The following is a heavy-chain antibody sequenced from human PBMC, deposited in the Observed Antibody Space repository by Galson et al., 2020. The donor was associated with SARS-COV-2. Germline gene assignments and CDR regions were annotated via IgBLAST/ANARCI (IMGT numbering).Heavy chain of an antibody. CDR1: GGTFSSYA. V-gene: IGHV1-69*10. J-gene: IGHJ6*02. CDR2: IIPILGIA. CDR3: ARALGAFQGYCSSTSCWSPSYGMDV. Sequence: KISCKASGGTFSSYAISWVRQAPGQGLEWMGGIIPILGIANYAQKFQGRVTITADESTSTAYMELSSLRSEDTAVYYCARALGAFQGYCSSTSCWSPSYGMDVWGQGTTVTVSS. D-gene: IGHD2-2*01.